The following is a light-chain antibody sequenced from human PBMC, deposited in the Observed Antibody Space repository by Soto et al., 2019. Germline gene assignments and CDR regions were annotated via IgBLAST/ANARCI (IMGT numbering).Light chain of an antibody. CDR2: GAS. CDR1: QSVSRD. CDR3: QQRSNWPPIT. J-gene: IGKJ5*01. Sequence: EIVMTQSPATLSVSPGERATLSCRASQSVSRDLAWYQQRPGQAPRPLIYGASTRATGVPARFSGSGSGTDFTLTISSLEPEDFAVYYCQQRSNWPPITFGQGTRLEI. V-gene: IGKV3-11*01.